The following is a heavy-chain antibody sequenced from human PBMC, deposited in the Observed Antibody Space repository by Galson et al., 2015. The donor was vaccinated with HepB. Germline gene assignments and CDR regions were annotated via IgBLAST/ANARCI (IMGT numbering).Heavy chain of an antibody. Sequence: SLRLSCAASDFTFSSYWIHWVRQPPGKGLMWVSAINGDASITYYADSVRGRLTISRDNAKNTVYLQMNSLKVEDMAVYYCARDKVGEPDPFDYRGQGALVTVSS. CDR1: DFTFSSYW. CDR3: ARDKVGEPDPFDY. V-gene: IGHV3-74*01. CDR2: INGDASIT. J-gene: IGHJ4*02.